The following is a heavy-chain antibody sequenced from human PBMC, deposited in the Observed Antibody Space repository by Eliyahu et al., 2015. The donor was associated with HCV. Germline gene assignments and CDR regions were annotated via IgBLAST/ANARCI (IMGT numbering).Heavy chain of an antibody. CDR2: IKSKTDGGTT. Sequence: EVQLVESGGGLVKPGGSLRLSXAASGFXFXKAWMSWVRQAPGKGLGWIGRIKSKTDGGTTDYAAPVKGRFTISRDDSKSTLYLQMNSLKTEDTAVYYCTTGAPGGFDYYLDVWGQGTTVTASS. D-gene: IGHD3-10*01. J-gene: IGHJ6*03. CDR3: TTGAPGGFDYYLDV. V-gene: IGHV3-15*01. CDR1: GFXFXKAW.